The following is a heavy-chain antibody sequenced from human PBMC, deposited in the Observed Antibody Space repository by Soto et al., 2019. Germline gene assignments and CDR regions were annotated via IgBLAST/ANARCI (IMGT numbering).Heavy chain of an antibody. Sequence: PGESLKISCKGSGYSFAGYWITWVRQKPGKGLEWMGRIDPSDSQTYYSPSFQGQVTISADKSVSTAYLQWSSLKASDTAMYYCASAEYSSSPGDYYYYYGMDVWGQGTTVTVSS. CDR3: ASAEYSSSPGDYYYYYGMDV. CDR2: IDPSDSQT. J-gene: IGHJ6*02. CDR1: GYSFAGYW. D-gene: IGHD6-6*01. V-gene: IGHV5-10-1*04.